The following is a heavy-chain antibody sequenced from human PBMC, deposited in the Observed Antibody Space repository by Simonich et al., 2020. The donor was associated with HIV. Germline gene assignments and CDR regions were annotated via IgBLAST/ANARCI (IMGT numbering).Heavy chain of an antibody. CDR3: ARDGRKGSSTSCSDY. J-gene: IGHJ4*02. CDR2: ISSSSSYI. CDR1: GFTFSSYS. D-gene: IGHD2-2*01. V-gene: IGHV3-21*01. Sequence: EVQLVESGGGLVKPGGSLRLSCAASGFTFSSYSMNWVRQDPGKVLEWVSSISSSSSYIYYADSVKGRFTISRDNAKNSLYLQMNSLRAEDTAVYYCARDGRKGSSTSCSDYWGQGTLVTVSS.